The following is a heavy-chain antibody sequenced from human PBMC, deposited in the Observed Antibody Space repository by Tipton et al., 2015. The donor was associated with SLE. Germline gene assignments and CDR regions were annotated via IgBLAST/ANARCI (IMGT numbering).Heavy chain of an antibody. D-gene: IGHD1-7*01. CDR2: IYYTGSA. CDR3: ARVVTGTWGY. J-gene: IGHJ4*02. CDR1: GGSIINNY. V-gene: IGHV4-59*01. Sequence: TLSLTCNVSGGSIINNYWAWIRQPPGKGLEWIGYIYYTGSASYSPSLNSRVSMSVDTSRNQFSLRLSSVTAADTAVYYCARVVTGTWGYWGQGTLVTVSS.